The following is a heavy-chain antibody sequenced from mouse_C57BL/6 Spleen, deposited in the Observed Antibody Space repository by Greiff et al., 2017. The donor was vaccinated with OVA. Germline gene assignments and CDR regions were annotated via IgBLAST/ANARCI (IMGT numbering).Heavy chain of an antibody. J-gene: IGHJ4*01. V-gene: IGHV7-1*01. CDR3: ARDGGGPYAMDY. Sequence: EVNLVESGGGLVQSGRSLRLSCATSGFTFSDFYMEWVRQASGKGLEWIAASRNKANDYTTEYSASVNGRFIVSRDTSQSILYLQMNALRAEDTAIYYCARDGGGPYAMDYWGQGTSVTVSS. CDR1: GFTFSDFY. CDR2: SRNKANDYTT.